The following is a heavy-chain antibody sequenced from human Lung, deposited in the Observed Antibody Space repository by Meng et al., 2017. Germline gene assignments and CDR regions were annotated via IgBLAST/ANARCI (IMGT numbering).Heavy chain of an antibody. D-gene: IGHD4-11*01. Sequence: QSQLQRVGAGLLTPSETLSLTCVVSGGSFSDYYWSWIRQPPGKGLEWIGEINHSGSTNYNPSLESRATISVDTSQNNLSLKLSSVTAADSAVYYCARGPTTMAHDFDYWGQGTLVTVSS. CDR1: GGSFSDYY. CDR3: ARGPTTMAHDFDY. CDR2: INHSGST. V-gene: IGHV4-34*01. J-gene: IGHJ4*02.